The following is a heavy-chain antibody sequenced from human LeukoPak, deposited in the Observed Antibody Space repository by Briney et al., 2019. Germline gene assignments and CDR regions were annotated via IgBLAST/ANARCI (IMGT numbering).Heavy chain of an antibody. J-gene: IGHJ5*02. V-gene: IGHV4-31*03. CDR3: ARKSCTSTSCLHP. D-gene: IGHD2-2*01. CDR1: GGSISSGGYY. CDR2: IYYSGST. Sequence: SETLSLTCTVSGGSISSGGYYWSWIRQHPGKGLEWIGYIYYSGSTYYNPSLKSRVTISVDTSKNQFSLKLSSVTAADTAVYYCARKSCTSTSCLHPWGQGTLVTVSS.